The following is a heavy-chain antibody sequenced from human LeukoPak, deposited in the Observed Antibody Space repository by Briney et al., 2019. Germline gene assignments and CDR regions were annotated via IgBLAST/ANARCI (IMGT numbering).Heavy chain of an antibody. Sequence: ASVRVSCKASGYTFTDYYLHWVRQAPGQGLEWMGWINPHSGGTNYAQKFQGRVTMTRDTSITTAYMELNRLRSDDPAVYYCARAYTSPNGPYWGQGILVTVSS. V-gene: IGHV1-2*02. CDR2: INPHSGGT. CDR3: ARAYTSPNGPY. CDR1: GYTFTDYY. D-gene: IGHD3-16*01. J-gene: IGHJ4*02.